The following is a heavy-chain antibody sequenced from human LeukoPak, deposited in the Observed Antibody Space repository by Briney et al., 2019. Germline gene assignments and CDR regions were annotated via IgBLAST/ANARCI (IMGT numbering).Heavy chain of an antibody. CDR3: ASWGRYYDSSGYYYNWFDP. D-gene: IGHD3-22*01. CDR2: ISSSGSTI. V-gene: IGHV3-11*04. J-gene: IGHJ5*02. Sequence: LSLTCTVFGGSINTNYWSWIRQPPGKGLEWVSYISSSGSTIYYADSVKGRFSISRDNAKNSLYLQMNSLRAEDTAVYYCASWGRYYDSSGYYYNWFDPWGQGTLVTVSS. CDR1: GGSINTNY.